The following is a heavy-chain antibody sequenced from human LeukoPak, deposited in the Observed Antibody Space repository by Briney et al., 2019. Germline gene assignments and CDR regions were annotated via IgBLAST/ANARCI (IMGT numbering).Heavy chain of an antibody. CDR2: IYISGST. Sequence: SQSLSLTWAVFGYSISSGSSGGWIPQPPGKGLEWFGGIYISGSTYYNRSLKSRITISVDTSKNQFSLKLSCVTAADTAVYYCARVGYCISTSCYAGALDYCGQGTLVTASS. CDR3: ARVGYCISTSCYAGALDY. D-gene: IGHD2-2*03. J-gene: IGHJ4*02. V-gene: IGHV4-38-2*01. CDR1: GYSISSGSS.